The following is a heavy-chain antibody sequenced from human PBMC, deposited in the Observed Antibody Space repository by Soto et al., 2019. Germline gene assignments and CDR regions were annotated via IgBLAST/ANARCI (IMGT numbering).Heavy chain of an antibody. D-gene: IGHD1-26*01. CDR1: GCTFTNYA. CDR2: IHAGNGNT. CDR3: ARAPRSSGNYYYAMDV. V-gene: IGHV1-3*01. Sequence: ASVKVSCKASGCTFTNYAIHWVRQAPGQRLEWMGWIHAGNGNTKYSQTFQGRVTITRDTSASTAYMELSSLSSDDTSVYYCARAPRSSGNYYYAMDVWGQGTTVTVSS. J-gene: IGHJ6*02.